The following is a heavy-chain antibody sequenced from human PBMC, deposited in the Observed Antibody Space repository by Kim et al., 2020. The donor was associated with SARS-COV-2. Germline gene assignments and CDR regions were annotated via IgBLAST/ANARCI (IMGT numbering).Heavy chain of an antibody. V-gene: IGHV5-51*01. Sequence: GESLKISCKGSGYSFTSYWIGWVRQMPGKGLEWMGIIYPGDSDTRYSPSFQGQVTISADKSIITAYLQWSSLKASDTAMYSCARAPIYGSGSHSYYGMDVWGQGTTVTVSS. D-gene: IGHD3-10*01. CDR1: GYSFTSYW. CDR2: IYPGDSDT. J-gene: IGHJ6*02. CDR3: ARAPIYGSGSHSYYGMDV.